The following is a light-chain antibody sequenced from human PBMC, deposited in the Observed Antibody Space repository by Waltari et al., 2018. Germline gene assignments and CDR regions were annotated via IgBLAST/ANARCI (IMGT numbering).Light chain of an antibody. CDR1: QSVGRA. J-gene: IGKJ1*01. CDR3: QRNDRLPVT. Sequence: EIVLTQSPGTLSLSPGERATLSCRARQSVGRALIWYQQKPGQAPRLLIYGASTRATGIPDRFSGSGFGTDFSLTISRLEPEDFAVYYCQRNDRLPVTFGQGTKVEI. CDR2: GAS. V-gene: IGKV3-20*01.